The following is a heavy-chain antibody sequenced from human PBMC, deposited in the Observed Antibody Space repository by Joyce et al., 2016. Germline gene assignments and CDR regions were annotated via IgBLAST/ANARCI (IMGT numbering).Heavy chain of an antibody. V-gene: IGHV4-34*01. CDR1: GGSFSGYY. Sequence: QVQLQQWGAGLLKASETLSLTCAVYGGSFSGYYWSWIRQPPGKGLEWIGEINQSGSTNYNPSLESRVTISVDTSKNQFSLRLSSVTAADTAVYYCARGLSAFDYSNYAGYDYWGQGTLVTVSS. J-gene: IGHJ4*02. CDR3: ARGLSAFDYSNYAGYDY. CDR2: INQSGST. D-gene: IGHD4-11*01.